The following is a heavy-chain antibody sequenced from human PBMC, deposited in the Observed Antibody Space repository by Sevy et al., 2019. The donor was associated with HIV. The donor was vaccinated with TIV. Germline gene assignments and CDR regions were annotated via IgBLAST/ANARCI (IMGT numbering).Heavy chain of an antibody. V-gene: IGHV4-59*08. J-gene: IGHJ5*02. D-gene: IGHD6-6*01. Sequence: SETLSLTCTVSGGSISSYYWSWIRQPPGKGLEWIEYIYYSGSNNYNPSLKSRVNISVDTSKNQFSLKLSSLTAADTAVYYCTRGYSSSSACFDPCGQGTLVTVSS. CDR2: IYYSGSN. CDR1: GGSISSYY. CDR3: TRGYSSSSACFDP.